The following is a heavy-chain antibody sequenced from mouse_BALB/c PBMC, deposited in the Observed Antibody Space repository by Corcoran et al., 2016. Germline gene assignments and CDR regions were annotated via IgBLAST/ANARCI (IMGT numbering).Heavy chain of an antibody. CDR2: INTYTGEP. CDR1: GYTFTNYG. Sequence: QIQLVQSGPALKKPGETVKISCKASGYTFTNYGMNWVKQAPGKGLKWMGWINTYTGEPTYADDFKGRFAFSLETSASTAYLQINNLKNEDTATNFCASGNYFDYWGQGTTLTVSS. J-gene: IGHJ2*01. CDR3: ASGNYFDY. D-gene: IGHD1-1*02. V-gene: IGHV9-3-1*01.